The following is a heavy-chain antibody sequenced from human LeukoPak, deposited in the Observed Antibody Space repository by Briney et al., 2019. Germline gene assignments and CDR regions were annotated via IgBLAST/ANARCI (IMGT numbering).Heavy chain of an antibody. J-gene: IGHJ6*03. Sequence: PGGSLRLSCAASGFTFSSYAMSWVRQAPGKGLEWVSAISGSGGSTYYADSVKGRFTISRDNAKNSLCLQMNSLRAEDTAVYYCARTYYSNYPYYYYMDVWGKGTTVTVSS. CDR2: ISGSGGST. D-gene: IGHD4-11*01. V-gene: IGHV3-23*01. CDR3: ARTYYSNYPYYYYMDV. CDR1: GFTFSSYA.